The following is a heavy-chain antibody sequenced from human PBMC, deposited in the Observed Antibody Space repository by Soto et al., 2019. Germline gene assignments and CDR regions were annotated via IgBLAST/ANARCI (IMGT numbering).Heavy chain of an antibody. CDR3: ARDNTIFGVVSSTEYYYGMDV. Sequence: ASVKVSCKASGGTFSSYAISWVRQAPGQGLEWMGGIIPIFGTANYAQKFQGRVTITADESTSTAYMELSSLRSEDTAVYYCARDNTIFGVVSSTEYYYGMDVWGQGTTVTVPS. J-gene: IGHJ6*02. V-gene: IGHV1-69*13. D-gene: IGHD3-3*01. CDR2: IIPIFGTA. CDR1: GGTFSSYA.